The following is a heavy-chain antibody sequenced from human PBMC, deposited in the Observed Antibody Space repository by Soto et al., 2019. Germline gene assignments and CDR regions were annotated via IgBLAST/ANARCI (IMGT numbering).Heavy chain of an antibody. CDR3: AREWSTSGDLDY. CDR2: ISYDGSIK. V-gene: IGHV3-30-3*01. J-gene: IGHJ4*02. D-gene: IGHD3-10*01. Sequence: QVQLVESGGGVVQPGRSLRLSWAASGFTVSSHSIQWVRQAPGKGLEWVAVISYDGSIKYYADSVKGRFTISRDNSKNTAYLQMNSLRAEDTAVFYCAREWSTSGDLDYSGQGTLVIVSS. CDR1: GFTVSSHS.